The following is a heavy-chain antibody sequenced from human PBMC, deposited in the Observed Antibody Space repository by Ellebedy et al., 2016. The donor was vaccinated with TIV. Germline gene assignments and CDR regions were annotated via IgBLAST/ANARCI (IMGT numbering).Heavy chain of an antibody. D-gene: IGHD4-23*01. CDR2: ISHAGSKT. Sequence: GESLKISCTASAFTFSAYGMHWVRQAPAKGLEWVAVISHAGSKTYYADSVQGRFTISRDNSNNTLYLQMTSLSTEDTAVYYCAKERHPRHPRWMGPTYFDYWGQGTLVAVSS. V-gene: IGHV3-30*18. J-gene: IGHJ4*02. CDR3: AKERHPRHPRWMGPTYFDY. CDR1: AFTFSAYG.